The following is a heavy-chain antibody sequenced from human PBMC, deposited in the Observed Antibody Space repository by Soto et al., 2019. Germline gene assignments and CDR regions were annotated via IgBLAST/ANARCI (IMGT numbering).Heavy chain of an antibody. Sequence: PSQLPPLPWAVCGGFIISGGYPWSWIRQPPGKGLEWIGYIYHSGSTYYNPYLKSRVTISVDRSKNQFSLKLSSVTAADTSVCYCDRSQTTVTSYDYWGQGTLVTVSS. CDR1: GGFIISGGYP. D-gene: IGHD4-17*01. J-gene: IGHJ4*02. V-gene: IGHV4-30-2*01. CDR3: DRSQTTVTSYDY. CDR2: IYHSGST.